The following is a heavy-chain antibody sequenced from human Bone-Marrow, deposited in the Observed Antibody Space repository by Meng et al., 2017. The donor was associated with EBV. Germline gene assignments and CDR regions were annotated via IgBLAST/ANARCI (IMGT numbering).Heavy chain of an antibody. CDR3: ARDTPKYSSSPETTSFDY. CDR2: IYYSGST. Sequence: HVQLEESGPVLVKSSDTLSLTSAGVGASVSSGRYCWSWIRQPPRKGLEWIGNIYYSGSTNYNPSLKSRVTISVDTSKNQFSLKLSSVTAADTAVYYCARDTPKYSSSPETTSFDYWGQGTLVTVSS. V-gene: IGHV4-61*01. CDR1: GASVSSGRYC. J-gene: IGHJ4*02. D-gene: IGHD6-13*01.